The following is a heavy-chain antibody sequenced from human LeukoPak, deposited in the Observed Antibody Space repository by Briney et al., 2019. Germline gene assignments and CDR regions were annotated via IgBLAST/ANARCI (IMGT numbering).Heavy chain of an antibody. CDR2: IYSGGYT. Sequence: GGSLRLSCAASGFTVSSTYLTWVRQAPGKGLEWLSVIYSGGYTYYADSVKGRFFISRDISENMVYLQMNTLSVEDTVVYFCARGRPAHYFDSWGPGTLVTVS. J-gene: IGHJ4*02. CDR3: ARGRPAHYFDS. V-gene: IGHV3-66*01. D-gene: IGHD6-6*01. CDR1: GFTVSSTY.